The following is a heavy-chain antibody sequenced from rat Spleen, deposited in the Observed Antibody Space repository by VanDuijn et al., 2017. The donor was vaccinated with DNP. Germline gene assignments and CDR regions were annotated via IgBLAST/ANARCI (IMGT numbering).Heavy chain of an antibody. CDR2: ISYSGST. D-gene: IGHD1-12*02. V-gene: IGHV3-1*01. CDR3: ASTSYYDGSYYYVPFAY. J-gene: IGHJ3*01. CDR1: GYSITSNY. Sequence: EVQLQESGPGLVKPSQSLSLTCSVTGYSITSNYWGWIRKFPGNKMEWMAYISYSGSTGYNPSLKSRISITRDTSKNHFFLQLDSVTPEDTATYYCASTSYYDGSYYYVPFAYWGQGTLVTVSS.